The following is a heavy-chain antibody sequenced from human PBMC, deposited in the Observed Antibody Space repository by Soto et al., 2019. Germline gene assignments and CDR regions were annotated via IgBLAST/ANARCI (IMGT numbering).Heavy chain of an antibody. Sequence: QVQLQESGPGLVKPSQTLSLTCTVSGCSISRGDYYWSWIRQPPGKGLEWIGYIYYRGSTYYNPSLKSRVTISVDTSKNQFSLKLSSVTAADTAVYYCAGVQSMRLSGLDPWGQGTLVTVSS. J-gene: IGHJ5*02. CDR2: IYYRGST. V-gene: IGHV4-30-4*01. CDR1: GCSISRGDYY. CDR3: AGVQSMRLSGLDP. D-gene: IGHD1-1*01.